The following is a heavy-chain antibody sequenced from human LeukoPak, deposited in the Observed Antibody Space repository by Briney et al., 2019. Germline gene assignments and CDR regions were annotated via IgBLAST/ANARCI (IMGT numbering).Heavy chain of an antibody. J-gene: IGHJ4*02. CDR3: ARRGYSGYDLHFDY. CDR1: GGSISSYY. D-gene: IGHD5-12*01. Sequence: SETLSLTCTVSGGSISSYYWSWIRQPPGKGLEWIGYVCYSGSTNYNPSLKSRVTISVDTSKNQFSLKLSSVTAADTAVFYCARRGYSGYDLHFDYWGQGTLVTVSS. V-gene: IGHV4-59*12. CDR2: VCYSGST.